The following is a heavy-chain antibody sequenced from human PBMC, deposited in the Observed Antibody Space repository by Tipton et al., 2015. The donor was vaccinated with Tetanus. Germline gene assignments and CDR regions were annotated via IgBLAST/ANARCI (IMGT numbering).Heavy chain of an antibody. CDR1: GGSLSGFY. Sequence: TLSLTCAVSGGSLSGFYWSWIRQPPGKGLEWIGEINHRGGTSYSPSLKSRVTISVDTSKNQFSLKLSSVTAADTAVYYCARGTGDYWGQGTLVTVSS. J-gene: IGHJ4*02. CDR3: ARGTGDY. CDR2: INHRGGT. D-gene: IGHD1-14*01. V-gene: IGHV4-34*01.